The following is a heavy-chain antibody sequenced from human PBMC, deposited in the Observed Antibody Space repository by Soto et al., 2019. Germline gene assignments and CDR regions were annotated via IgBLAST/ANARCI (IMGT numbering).Heavy chain of an antibody. D-gene: IGHD3-16*02. V-gene: IGHV4-39*01. CDR3: ARHALYIGGSYRAPFAP. Sequence: QLQLQESVPGLVKPSETLSLTCTVSGGSISSSSYYWGWIRQPPGKGLEWIGSIYYSGSTYYNPPLKTPITMSVDTSKNHSALKLSSVTAADTAVYSWARHALYIGGSYRAPFAPWGQGTLVTVSS. CDR1: GGSISSSSYY. J-gene: IGHJ5*02. CDR2: IYYSGST.